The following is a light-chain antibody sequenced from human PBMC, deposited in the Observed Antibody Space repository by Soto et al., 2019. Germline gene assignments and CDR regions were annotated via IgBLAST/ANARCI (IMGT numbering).Light chain of an antibody. V-gene: IGLV2-14*03. J-gene: IGLJ2*01. CDR2: DVS. Sequence: QSALTQPASVSGSPGQSITISCTGTSSDVGGYNYVSWYQHHPGKAPKVMIYDVSDRPSGVSNRFSGSKSGNTASLTISGLQAEDEADYYCSSYTISTTRVIFGGGTKLTFL. CDR3: SSYTISTTRVI. CDR1: SSDVGGYNY.